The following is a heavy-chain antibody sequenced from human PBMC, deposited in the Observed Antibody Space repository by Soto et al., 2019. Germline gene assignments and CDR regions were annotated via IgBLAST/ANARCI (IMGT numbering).Heavy chain of an antibody. V-gene: IGHV5-51*01. Sequence: GESLKISCKVSGYTFTSCWIGWMRQMPGKGLESMGIIDPGDSDTRYSPSFQGQVTISVDKSISTAYLQWTSLKASDTAMYYCARRVYSSDWAYFDYWGQGTLVTVSS. CDR2: IDPGDSDT. CDR1: GYTFTSCW. CDR3: ARRVYSSDWAYFDY. J-gene: IGHJ4*02. D-gene: IGHD6-19*01.